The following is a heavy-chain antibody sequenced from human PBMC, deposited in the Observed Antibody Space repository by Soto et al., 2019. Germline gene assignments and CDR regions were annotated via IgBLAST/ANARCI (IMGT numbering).Heavy chain of an antibody. V-gene: IGHV3-64D*06. J-gene: IGHJ4*02. CDR1: GFTFSSYA. CDR3: VKAPNYYDSRGYYYEVPDY. Sequence: PGGSLRLSXSASGFTFSSYAMHWVRQAPGKGLEYVSAISSNGGSTYYADSVKGRFTISRDNSKNTLYLQMSSLRAEDTAVYYCVKAPNYYDSRGYYYEVPDYWGQGTLVTVS. CDR2: ISSNGGST. D-gene: IGHD3-22*01.